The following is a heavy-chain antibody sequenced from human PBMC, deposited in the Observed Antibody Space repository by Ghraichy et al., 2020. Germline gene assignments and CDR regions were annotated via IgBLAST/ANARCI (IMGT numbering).Heavy chain of an antibody. D-gene: IGHD1-7*01. Sequence: GGSLRLSCVASGFTFSSYAMSWVRRAPGKGLEWVSTITGSGDSTYYADSVKGRFTISRDNSMNTLYLQVNSLRAEDTALYYCAKDTMTGTTGWFDPWGQGTLVTVSS. CDR1: GFTFSSYA. V-gene: IGHV3-23*01. J-gene: IGHJ5*02. CDR2: ITGSGDST. CDR3: AKDTMTGTTGWFDP.